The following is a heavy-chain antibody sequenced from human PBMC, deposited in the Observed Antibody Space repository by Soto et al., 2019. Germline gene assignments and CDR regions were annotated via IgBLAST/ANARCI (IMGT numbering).Heavy chain of an antibody. Sequence: EVQMVESGGGLVQPGGSLRLSCAASAFTLISYNMNWVRQAPGKGLEWSSYIGTSGAIYYADSVRGRFTMSRDSAKISLELQMNCLRAEDTAVYYCAREMGAPPARGLDYWGQGNLVTVSS. V-gene: IGHV3-48*01. J-gene: IGHJ4*02. D-gene: IGHD2-8*01. CDR2: IGTSGAI. CDR3: AREMGAPPARGLDY. CDR1: AFTLISYN.